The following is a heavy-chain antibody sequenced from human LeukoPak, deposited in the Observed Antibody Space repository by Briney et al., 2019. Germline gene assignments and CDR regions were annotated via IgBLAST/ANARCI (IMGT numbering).Heavy chain of an antibody. V-gene: IGHV2-5*02. CDR3: ARSYYSNSGDF. J-gene: IGHJ4*02. D-gene: IGHD3-10*01. Sequence: SGPTLVNPTQTLTLTCTFSGFSLSTSGVSVGWIRQSPGKALEWLAVIYWDDDKRYSPSLKSRLTITKDTFKSQVVLTMTNMDPVDTATYYCARSYYSNSGDFWGQGTLVTVSS. CDR1: GFSLSTSGVS. CDR2: IYWDDDK.